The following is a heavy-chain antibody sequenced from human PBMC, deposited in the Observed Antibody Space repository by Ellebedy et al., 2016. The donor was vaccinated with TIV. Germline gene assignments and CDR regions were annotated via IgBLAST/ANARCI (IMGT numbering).Heavy chain of an antibody. CDR2: LSGSGGST. V-gene: IGHV3-23*01. CDR3: AKDLIARELPTDAFDI. D-gene: IGHD1-26*01. Sequence: PGGSLRLSCAASGFTFSSYAMSWVRQAPGKGLEWVSALSGSGGSTYYADSVKGLFTISRDNSKNTLYLQMNSLRAEDTAVYYCAKDLIARELPTDAFDIWGQGTMVTGSS. CDR1: GFTFSSYA. J-gene: IGHJ3*02.